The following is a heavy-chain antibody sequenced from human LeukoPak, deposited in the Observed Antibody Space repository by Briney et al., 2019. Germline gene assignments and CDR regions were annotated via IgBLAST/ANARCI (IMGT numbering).Heavy chain of an antibody. CDR3: ARGVYIAAAQYGY. CDR1: GGSISNYY. D-gene: IGHD6-13*01. CDR2: IYYSGTT. Sequence: SETLSLTCTVSGGSISNYYWSWIRQPPGKGLEWIGYIYYSGTTNYNPSLKSRVTISVDTSKNQFSPKLNSVTAADTAVYYCARGVYIAAAQYGYWGQGTLVTVSS. V-gene: IGHV4-59*01. J-gene: IGHJ4*02.